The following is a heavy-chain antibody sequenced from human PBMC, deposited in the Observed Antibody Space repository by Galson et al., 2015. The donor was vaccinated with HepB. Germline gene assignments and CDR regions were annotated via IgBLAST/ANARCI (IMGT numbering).Heavy chain of an antibody. D-gene: IGHD3-9*01. J-gene: IGHJ3*02. CDR2: ISRSGGST. CDR3: AKCVAADYDVLTGYYSAFDI. V-gene: IGHV3-23*01. CDR1: GFTFSSYA. Sequence: SLRLSCAGSGFTFSSYAMSWVRQAPGKGLEWVSTISRSGGSTYYADSVKGQFTIFRDNSKNTMYLQVNSLRAEDTAVYYCAKCVAADYDVLTGYYSAFDIWGQGTMVTVSS.